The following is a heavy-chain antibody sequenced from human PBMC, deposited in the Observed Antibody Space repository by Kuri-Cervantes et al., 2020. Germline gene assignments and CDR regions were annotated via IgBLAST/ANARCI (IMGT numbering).Heavy chain of an antibody. D-gene: IGHD1-26*01. CDR2: IKSKTDGGTT. CDR3: SRDQAGASFY. J-gene: IGHJ4*02. Sequence: GGSLRLSCAASGFTFSNAWMSWVRQAPGKGLEWVGRIKSKTDGGTTDYAAPVKGRFTISRDDSKNTPYLQMNSLKTEDTAVYYCSRDQAGASFYWGQGTLVTVSS. CDR1: GFTFSNAW. V-gene: IGHV3-15*01.